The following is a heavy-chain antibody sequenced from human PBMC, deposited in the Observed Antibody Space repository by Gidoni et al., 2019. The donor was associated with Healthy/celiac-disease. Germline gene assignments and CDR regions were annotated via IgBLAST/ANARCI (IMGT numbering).Heavy chain of an antibody. CDR1: GFSFSSYG. Sequence: QVQLVESGGGVVQPGRSLRLSCAASGFSFSSYGMHWVRQAPGKGLEWVAVIWYDGSNKYYADSVKGRFTISRDNSKNTLYLQMNSLRAEDTAVYYCARDKVDIAAFDIWGQGTMVTVSS. CDR3: ARDKVDIAAFDI. D-gene: IGHD5-12*01. J-gene: IGHJ3*02. V-gene: IGHV3-33*01. CDR2: IWYDGSNK.